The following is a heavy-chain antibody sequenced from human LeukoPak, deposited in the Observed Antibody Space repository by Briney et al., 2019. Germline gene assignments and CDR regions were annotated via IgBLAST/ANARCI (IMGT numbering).Heavy chain of an antibody. CDR3: ARDPNIVATITLRAFDI. J-gene: IGHJ3*02. Sequence: PSETLSLTCSVSGGSISSGHYYWNWVRQPAGKGLEWIGRISSSGSTTYSLSLKSRVTMSLDTSKNQFSLNLSSVTAADTAIYYCARDPNIVATITLRAFDIWGQGTMVTVSS. V-gene: IGHV4-61*02. CDR1: GGSISSGHYY. CDR2: ISSSGST. D-gene: IGHD5-12*01.